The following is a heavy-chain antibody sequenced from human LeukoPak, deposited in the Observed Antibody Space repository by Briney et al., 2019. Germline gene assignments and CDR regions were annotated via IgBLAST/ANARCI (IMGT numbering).Heavy chain of an antibody. CDR1: RYTFTGYY. J-gene: IGHJ4*02. D-gene: IGHD6-19*01. V-gene: IGHV1-2*02. Sequence: ASVKASCKASRYTFTGYYMDWVRQAPGLGLEWMGWNNPNSGGTNYAQKFQGRVTMTRDTSISTAYMELSRLRSDDTAVYYCARVAGIAVAGRGNFDYWGQGTLVTVSS. CDR2: NNPNSGGT. CDR3: ARVAGIAVAGRGNFDY.